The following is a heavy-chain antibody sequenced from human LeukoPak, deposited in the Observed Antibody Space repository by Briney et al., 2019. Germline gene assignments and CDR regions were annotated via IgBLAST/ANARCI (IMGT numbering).Heavy chain of an antibody. CDR1: GASISNYY. CDR3: ARQTSSVFGY. V-gene: IGHV4-59*08. J-gene: IGHJ4*02. D-gene: IGHD2-2*01. CDR2: IHSSGGS. Sequence: SETLSLTCTVSGASISNYYWSWIRQTPEKGLEWMGHIHSSGGSSYYPSLKSRLTLSIDTSKNQFSLKLSSVIAADTAVYYCARQTSSVFGYWGQGTLVTVSS.